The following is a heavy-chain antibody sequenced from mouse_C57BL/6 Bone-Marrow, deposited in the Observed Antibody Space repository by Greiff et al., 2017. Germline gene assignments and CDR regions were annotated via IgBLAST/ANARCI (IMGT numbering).Heavy chain of an antibody. CDR1: GFTFSDYG. Sequence: EVHLVESGGGLVKPGGSLKLSCAASGFTFSDYGMHWVRQAPEKGLEWVAYISSGSSTIYYADTVKGRFPISRDNAKNTLFLQMTSLRSEDTAMYYCARMVDYYGSSPPYWGQGTLVTVSA. CDR2: ISSGSSTI. V-gene: IGHV5-17*01. J-gene: IGHJ3*01. CDR3: ARMVDYYGSSPPY. D-gene: IGHD1-1*01.